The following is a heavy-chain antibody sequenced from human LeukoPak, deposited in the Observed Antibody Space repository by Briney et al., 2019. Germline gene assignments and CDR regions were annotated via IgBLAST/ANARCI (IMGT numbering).Heavy chain of an antibody. CDR2: IWYDGSNK. J-gene: IGHJ6*02. CDR3: ARDFWEGGLLAVASLYYYYGMDV. Sequence: PGRSLRLSCAASGFTFSSYGMHWVRQAPGKGLEWVAVIWYDGSNKYYADSVKGRFTISRDNSKNTLYLQMNSLRAEDTAVYYCARDFWEGGLLAVASLYYYYGMDVWGQGTTVTVSS. V-gene: IGHV3-33*01. D-gene: IGHD6-19*01. CDR1: GFTFSSYG.